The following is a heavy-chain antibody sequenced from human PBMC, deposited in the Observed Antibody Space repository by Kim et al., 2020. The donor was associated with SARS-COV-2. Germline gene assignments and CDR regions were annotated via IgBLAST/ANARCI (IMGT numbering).Heavy chain of an antibody. Sequence: SETLSLTCTVSGGSILNLEYFWGWIRQPPGKGLEWIGIVSAGETTYYNPSLGSRVTMSVDRSKNQFSLRVTSVTAADTAVYYCARHARGFDPWGQGTLVTVSS. CDR2: VSAGETT. CDR3: ARHARGFDP. V-gene: IGHV4-39*01. CDR1: GGSILNLEYF. J-gene: IGHJ5*02.